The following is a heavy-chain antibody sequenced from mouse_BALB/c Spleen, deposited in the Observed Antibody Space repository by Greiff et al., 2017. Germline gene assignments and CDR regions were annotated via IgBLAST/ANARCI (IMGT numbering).Heavy chain of an antibody. V-gene: IGHV3-2*02. J-gene: IGHJ3*01. CDR2: ISYSGST. D-gene: IGHD2-4*01. Sequence: DVQLVESGPGLVKPSQSLSLTCTVTGYSITSDYAWNWIRQFPGNKLEWMGYISYSGSTSYNPSLKSRISITRDTSKNQFFLQLNSVTTEDTATYYCAGGAYDYLFAYWGQGTLVTVSA. CDR3: AGGAYDYLFAY. CDR1: GYSITSDYA.